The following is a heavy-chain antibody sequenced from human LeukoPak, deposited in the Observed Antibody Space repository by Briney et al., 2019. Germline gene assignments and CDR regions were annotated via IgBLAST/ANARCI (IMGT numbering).Heavy chain of an antibody. V-gene: IGHV4-59*01. CDR3: ARDRYFDL. CDR1: GGSISDYY. J-gene: IGHJ2*01. Sequence: SETLSLTCTVSGGSISDYYWSWIRQPPGKGLEWIGYIYYSGNTNYNPSLKSRVTIPVDTSKNQFSLKLSSVTAADTAVYYCARDRYFDLWGRGTLVTVSS. CDR2: IYYSGNT.